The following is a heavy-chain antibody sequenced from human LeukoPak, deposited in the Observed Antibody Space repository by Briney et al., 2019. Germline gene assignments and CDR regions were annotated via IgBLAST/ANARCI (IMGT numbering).Heavy chain of an antibody. V-gene: IGHV3-9*01. D-gene: IGHD4-23*01. CDR1: GFTFSSYG. CDR3: ARDGYGGNGRDLDY. Sequence: GGSLRLSCAASGFTFSSYGMHWVRQAPGKGLEWVSGISWNSGSIGYADSVKGRFTISRDNAKNSLYLQMNSLRAEDTAVYYCARDGYGGNGRDLDYWGQGTLVTVSS. J-gene: IGHJ4*02. CDR2: ISWNSGSI.